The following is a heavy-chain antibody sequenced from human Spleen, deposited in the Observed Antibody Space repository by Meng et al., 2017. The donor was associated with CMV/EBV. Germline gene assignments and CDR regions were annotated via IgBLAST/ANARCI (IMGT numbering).Heavy chain of an antibody. J-gene: IGHJ5*02. CDR1: GFTFNSYG. D-gene: IGHD2-2*02. Sequence: GESLKISCAASGFTFNSYGMHWVRQAPGKGLEWVAFIRYDGSNQYYADSVEGRFTISRDNAKNSLYLQMNSLRAEDTAVYYCARVLRGRYCSSTSCYTKWFDPWGQGTLVTVSS. CDR2: IRYDGSNQ. CDR3: ARVLRGRYCSSTSCYTKWFDP. V-gene: IGHV3-30*02.